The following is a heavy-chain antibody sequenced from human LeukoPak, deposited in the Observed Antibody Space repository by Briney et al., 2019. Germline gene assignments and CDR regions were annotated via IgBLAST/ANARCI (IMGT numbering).Heavy chain of an antibody. CDR2: ISGSGSYT. J-gene: IGHJ4*02. CDR1: GFTFTNDA. Sequence: GGSLRLSCAASGFTFTNDALSWVRQAPGKGLEWVSAISGSGSYTYYADSVKGRFTISRDNSKNTLYLQMNSLRAEDTAVYYCARTDSAWYEGLDYWGQGTLVTVSS. V-gene: IGHV3-23*01. CDR3: ARTDSAWYEGLDY. D-gene: IGHD6-19*01.